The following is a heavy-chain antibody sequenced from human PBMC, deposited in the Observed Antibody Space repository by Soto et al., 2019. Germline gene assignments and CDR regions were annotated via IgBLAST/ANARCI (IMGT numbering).Heavy chain of an antibody. Sequence: GGSLRLSCAASGFTFSSYAMHWVRQAPGKGLEWVAVISYDGSNKYYADSVKGRFTISRDNSKNTLYLQMHSLRAEDTAVYYCAREGIQLWRPGAFDIWGQGTMVTVSS. CDR3: AREGIQLWRPGAFDI. CDR1: GFTFSSYA. CDR2: ISYDGSNK. D-gene: IGHD5-18*01. V-gene: IGHV3-30-3*01. J-gene: IGHJ3*02.